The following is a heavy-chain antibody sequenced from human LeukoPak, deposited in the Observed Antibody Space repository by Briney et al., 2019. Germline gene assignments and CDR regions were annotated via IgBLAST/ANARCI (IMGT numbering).Heavy chain of an antibody. Sequence: GGSLRLSCAASGFTFSSYGMSWVRQAPGKGLEWVSAISGSGGSTFYADSVKGRFSISRDNSKNTVYLQMTGLRADDTAVYYCAKGGATTWGQGVLVTVSS. CDR3: AKGGATT. V-gene: IGHV3-23*01. D-gene: IGHD1-26*01. J-gene: IGHJ4*02. CDR2: ISGSGGST. CDR1: GFTFSSYG.